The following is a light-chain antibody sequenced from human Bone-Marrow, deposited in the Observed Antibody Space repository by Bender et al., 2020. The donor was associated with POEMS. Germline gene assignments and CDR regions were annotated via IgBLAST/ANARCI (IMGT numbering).Light chain of an antibody. V-gene: IGLV3-1*01. CDR1: KLGDKY. CDR2: EDS. Sequence: SYELTQPPSVSVSPGQTASITCSGDKLGDKYACWYQQKPGQSPVLVIYEDSKRPSGIPERFSGSNSGNTATLTISRVEAGDEADYYCQMWDSSSDHRGVFGGGTKLTVL. J-gene: IGLJ2*01. CDR3: QMWDSSSDHRGV.